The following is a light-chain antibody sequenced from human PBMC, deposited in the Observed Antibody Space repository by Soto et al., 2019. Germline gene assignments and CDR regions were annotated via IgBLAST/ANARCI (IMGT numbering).Light chain of an antibody. J-gene: IGKJ1*01. CDR1: QDISKD. CDR3: LQDHDYPRT. CDR2: SAT. V-gene: IGKV1-6*01. Sequence: AIQMTQSPTSLSASVGDRVIITCRASQDISKDLGWYQQKPGKAPKFLIYSATSRQSGDPSTFSGSGFGTDFTLTISSLQPEDFATYYCLQDHDYPRTFGQGTKVEF.